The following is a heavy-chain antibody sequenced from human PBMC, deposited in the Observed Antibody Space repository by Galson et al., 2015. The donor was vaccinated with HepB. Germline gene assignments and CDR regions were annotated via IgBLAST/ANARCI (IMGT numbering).Heavy chain of an antibody. J-gene: IGHJ4*02. CDR2: FDPEDGET. CDR3: ATGYYYDSSGYYSFDY. V-gene: IGHV1-24*01. CDR1: GYTLTELS. Sequence: SVKVSCKVSGYTLTELSMNWVRQAPGKGLEWMGGFDPEDGETIYAQKFQGRVTMTEDTSTDTAYMELSSLRSEDTAVYYCATGYYYDSSGYYSFDYWRQGTLVTVSS. D-gene: IGHD3-22*01.